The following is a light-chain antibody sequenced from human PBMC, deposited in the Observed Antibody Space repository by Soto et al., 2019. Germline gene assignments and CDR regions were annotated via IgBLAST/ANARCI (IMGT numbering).Light chain of an antibody. CDR3: QSYDSSLSGWV. CDR1: SSNIGAAYD. J-gene: IGLJ3*02. V-gene: IGLV1-40*01. CDR2: GNN. Sequence: QSVLTQPPSVSGAPGQKVTISCTRSSSNIGAAYDVHWYQHLPGTAPKLLIYGNNNRPSGVPDRFSGSKSGTSASLATTGLQAEDEADYYCQSYDSSLSGWVFGAGTKLTVL.